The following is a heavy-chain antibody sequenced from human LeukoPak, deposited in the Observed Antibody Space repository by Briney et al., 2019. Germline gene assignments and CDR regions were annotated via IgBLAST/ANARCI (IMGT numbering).Heavy chain of an antibody. J-gene: IGHJ4*02. CDR3: ARYYYDSSGHPYYFDY. Sequence: GESLRLSCAASGFIVSSNYMSWVRQAPGKGLEWVSVIYSGGRTYYADSVKGRFTISRDNSKNTVYLQMNSLRAEDTAVYYCARYYYDSSGHPYYFDYWGQGTLVTVSS. D-gene: IGHD3-22*01. V-gene: IGHV3-53*01. CDR1: GFIVSSNY. CDR2: IYSGGRT.